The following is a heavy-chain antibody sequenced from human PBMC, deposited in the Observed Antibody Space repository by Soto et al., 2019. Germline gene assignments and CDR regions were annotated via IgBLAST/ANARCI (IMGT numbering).Heavy chain of an antibody. D-gene: IGHD1-1*01. V-gene: IGHV3-30*18. CDR3: AKEQNDGGFDY. CDR2: ISYDGSNK. J-gene: IGHJ4*02. CDR1: GFTFSSYG. Sequence: GGSLRLSCAASGFTFSSYGMHWVRQAPGKGLEWVAVISYDGSNKYYADSVKGRFTISRDNSKNTLYLQMNSLRAEDTAVYYCAKEQNDGGFDYWGQGTLVTVSS.